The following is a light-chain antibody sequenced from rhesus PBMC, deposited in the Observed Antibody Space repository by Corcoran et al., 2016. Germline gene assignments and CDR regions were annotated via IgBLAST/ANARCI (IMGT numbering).Light chain of an antibody. CDR2: YAN. CDR3: QQYNSLPLT. CDR1: QGISSY. V-gene: IGKV1-32*01. J-gene: IGKJ3*01. Sequence: DIQMTQSPSSLSASVGDRVTITCRASQGISSYLNWYQQKPAKAPKLLIYYANSLESGVPSMYSGSGSGTEFTLTISSLQPEDFATYYCQQYNSLPLTFGPGTKLDIK.